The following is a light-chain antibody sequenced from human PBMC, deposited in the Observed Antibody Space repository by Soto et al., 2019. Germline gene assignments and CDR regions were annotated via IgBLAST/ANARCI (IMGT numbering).Light chain of an antibody. CDR1: RSLVASDGNAY. CDR2: KVS. V-gene: IGKV2-24*01. Sequence: EIVLTQTPLLSPVTLGQPASISCRSSRSLVASDGNAYLTWLHQRPGQPPRPFICKVSQRLSGVPDRFSGSGAGTDFTLHISRVEAEDVGTYFCMHATQLRTFGQGTRLEIK. J-gene: IGKJ5*01. CDR3: MHATQLRT.